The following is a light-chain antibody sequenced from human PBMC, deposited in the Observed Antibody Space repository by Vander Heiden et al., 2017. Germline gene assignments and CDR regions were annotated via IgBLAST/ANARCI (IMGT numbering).Light chain of an antibody. V-gene: IGKV2-28*01. Sequence: DIVMTPFPPSLPVTPREPAAISCRSIPSLLHSNGYNYLDWYLQKPGQSPQLLIYVGSNRASGVPDRFSGSGSGTDFTLKISRVEAEDVGVYYCMQAQQTPWTFGQGTKLEIK. CDR1: PSLLHSNGYNY. J-gene: IGKJ2*02. CDR2: VGS. CDR3: MQAQQTPWT.